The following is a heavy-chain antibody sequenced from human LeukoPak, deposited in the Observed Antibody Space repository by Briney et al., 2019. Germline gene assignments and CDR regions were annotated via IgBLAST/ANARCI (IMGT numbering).Heavy chain of an antibody. J-gene: IGHJ6*02. D-gene: IGHD3-9*01. CDR3: ASPKTPGDYDILTGYTYYYGMDV. CDR2: ISYDGSYK. CDR1: GFTFSSYG. V-gene: IGHV3-30*03. Sequence: GGSLRLSCAASGFTFSSYGIHWVRQAPGKGLEWVAFISYDGSYKDYADSVKGRFTISRDNSKNTLYLQMNSLRAEDTAVYYCASPKTPGDYDILTGYTYYYGMDVWGQGTTVTVSS.